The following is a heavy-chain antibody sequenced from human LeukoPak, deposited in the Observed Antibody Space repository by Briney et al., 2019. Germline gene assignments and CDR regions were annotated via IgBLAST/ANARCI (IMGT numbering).Heavy chain of an antibody. J-gene: IGHJ3*02. CDR1: GFSLSTSGRS. V-gene: IGHV2-70*11. CDR3: ARMTQQRLAAFHI. CDR2: IDWDEDK. Sequence: SGPALVKPTQTLTLTCTFSGFSLSTSGRSVSWIRQPPGKALEWLARIDWDEDKYYSTSLKTRLTISKDTSKNQVVLTMTNMDPVDTATYYCARMTQQRLAAFHIWGQGTMVTVSS. D-gene: IGHD5-18*01.